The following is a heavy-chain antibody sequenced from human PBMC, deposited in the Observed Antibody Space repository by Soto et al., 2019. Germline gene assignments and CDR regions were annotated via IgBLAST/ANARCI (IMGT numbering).Heavy chain of an antibody. J-gene: IGHJ5*02. CDR2: IIPIFGTA. D-gene: IGHD3-22*01. CDR3: AREVYYYDSSGYLVWFDP. V-gene: IGHV1-69*13. CDR1: GGTFSSYA. Sequence: SVKVSCKASGGTFSSYAISWVRQAPGQGLEWMGGIIPIFGTANYAQKFQGRVTITADESTSTAYMELSSLRSEDTAVYYCAREVYYYDSSGYLVWFDPWGQGTLVTVSS.